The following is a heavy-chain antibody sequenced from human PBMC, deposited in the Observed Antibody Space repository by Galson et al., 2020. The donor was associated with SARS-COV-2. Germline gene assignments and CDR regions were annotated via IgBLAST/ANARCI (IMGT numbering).Heavy chain of an antibody. CDR2: IYTSGST. CDR1: GCSISSYY. Sequence: SETLSLTCTVSGCSISSYYWSWIRQPAGKGLEWIGRIYTSGSTNYNPSLKSRVTMSVDTSKNQFSLKLSSVTAADTAVYYCARWGVGYCSGGSCYGGFDYWGQGTLVTVSS. D-gene: IGHD2-15*01. J-gene: IGHJ4*02. V-gene: IGHV4-4*07. CDR3: ARWGVGYCSGGSCYGGFDY.